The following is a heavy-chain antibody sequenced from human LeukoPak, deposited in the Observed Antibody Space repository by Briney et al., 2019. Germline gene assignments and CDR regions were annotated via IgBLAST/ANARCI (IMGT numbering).Heavy chain of an antibody. CDR3: ARGPTVVTHSYYYYYMDV. V-gene: IGHV4-39*07. CDR1: GDSISSSSCY. D-gene: IGHD4-23*01. J-gene: IGHJ6*03. CDR2: INHSGST. Sequence: SSETLSLTCTISGDSISSSSCYWGWIRQPPGKGLEWIGEINHSGSTNYNPSLKSRVTISVDTSKNQFSLKLSSVTAADTAVYYCARGPTVVTHSYYYYYMDVWGKGTTVTVSS.